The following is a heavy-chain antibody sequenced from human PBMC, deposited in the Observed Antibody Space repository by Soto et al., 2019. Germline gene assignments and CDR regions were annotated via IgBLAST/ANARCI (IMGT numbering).Heavy chain of an antibody. V-gene: IGHV5-10-1*01. CDR1: GDSFTSYW. CDR3: ASTYIVATRESYYYGMDV. J-gene: IGHJ6*02. CDR2: IDPSDSYT. D-gene: IGHD5-12*01. Sequence: PGESLKISCKGSGDSFTSYWISWVRKMPGKGLEWMGRIDPSDSYTNYSPSFQGHVTISADKSISTAYLQWSSLKASDTAMYYCASTYIVATRESYYYGMDVWGQGTTVTVSS.